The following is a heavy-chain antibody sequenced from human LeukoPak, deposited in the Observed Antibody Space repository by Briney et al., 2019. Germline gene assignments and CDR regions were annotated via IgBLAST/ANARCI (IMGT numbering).Heavy chain of an antibody. CDR2: IYTSGST. CDR3: ASEIPHYYGSGSYYL. CDR1: GGSFSGYY. Sequence: SETLSLTCAVYGGSFSGYYWSWIRQPAGKGLEWIGRIYTSGSTNYNPSLKSRVAMSVDTSKNQFSLKLSSVTAADTAVYYCASEIPHYYGSGSYYLWGQGTLVTVSS. D-gene: IGHD3-10*01. V-gene: IGHV4-59*10. J-gene: IGHJ4*02.